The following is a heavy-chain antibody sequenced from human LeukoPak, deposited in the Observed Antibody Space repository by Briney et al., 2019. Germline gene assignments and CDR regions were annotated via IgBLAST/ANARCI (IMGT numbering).Heavy chain of an antibody. CDR1: GFTFSDYY. CDR2: ISSSGSTI. V-gene: IGHV3-11*04. Sequence: GGSLRLSCAASGFTFSDYYMSWIRQAPGKGREWVSYISSSGSTIYYADSVKGRLTISRDNAKNSLYLQMNSLRAEDTAVYYCARGSYDFWSGYYNYYYYYMDVWGKGTTVTVSS. D-gene: IGHD3-3*01. CDR3: ARGSYDFWSGYYNYYYYYMDV. J-gene: IGHJ6*03.